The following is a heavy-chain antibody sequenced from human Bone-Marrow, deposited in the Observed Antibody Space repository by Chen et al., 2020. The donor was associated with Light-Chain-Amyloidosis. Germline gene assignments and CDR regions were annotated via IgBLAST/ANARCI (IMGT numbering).Heavy chain of an antibody. CDR2: ITSSSSTI. CDR3: ARGAYGSGTRYYGMDV. J-gene: IGHJ6*02. CDR1: GFRFSRYS. Sequence: EVQLVESVGGLVQPGGSLRLSCAASGFRFSRYSMNWVRQAPGKGLEWVSYITSSSSTIYYADSVKGRFTISRDNAKNSLYLQMNSLRAEDTAVYYCARGAYGSGTRYYGMDVWGQGTTVTVSS. V-gene: IGHV3-48*01. D-gene: IGHD3-10*01.